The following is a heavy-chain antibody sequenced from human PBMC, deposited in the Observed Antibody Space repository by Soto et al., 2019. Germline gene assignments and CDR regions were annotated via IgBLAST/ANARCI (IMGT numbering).Heavy chain of an antibody. Sequence: GGSLRLSCAASGFTFSNAWMSWVRQAPGKGLEWVGRIKSKTDGGTTDYAAPVKGRFTISRDDSKNTLYLQMNSLKTEDTAVYYCTTDQDTAMAPYYYYGMDVWGQGTTVTVSS. D-gene: IGHD5-18*01. V-gene: IGHV3-15*01. CDR3: TTDQDTAMAPYYYYGMDV. CDR2: IKSKTDGGTT. CDR1: GFTFSNAW. J-gene: IGHJ6*02.